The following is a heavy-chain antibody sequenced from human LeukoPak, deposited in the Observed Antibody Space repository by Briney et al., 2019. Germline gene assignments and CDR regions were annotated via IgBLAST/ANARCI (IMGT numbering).Heavy chain of an antibody. CDR2: IVANGDTT. D-gene: IGHD2-2*01. Sequence: GGSLRLSCAASGFTFSNYAMSWARQAPGRGLEWVSTIVANGDTTYYADSVKGRFTISRDNSKDTLYVQMNSLRADDTALYYCAKGTRSSFRGYFEYWGQGTLVTVSP. J-gene: IGHJ4*02. CDR1: GFTFSNYA. V-gene: IGHV3-23*01. CDR3: AKGTRSSFRGYFEY.